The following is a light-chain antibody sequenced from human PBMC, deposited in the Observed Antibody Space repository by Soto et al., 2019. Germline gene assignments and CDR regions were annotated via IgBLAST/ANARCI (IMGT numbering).Light chain of an antibody. CDR1: PSVTKNN. CDR2: GAS. V-gene: IGKV3-20*01. CDR3: QQYGSSAPIT. J-gene: IGKJ5*01. Sequence: ELVWTQSPGTLSLSPGERATLSCRASPSVTKNNLNWYQQKPRQAHRLLLYGASIRATGIPDRFSGSGSETDFTLTISRLEPEDFALYYCQQYGSSAPITFGQGTRLEIK.